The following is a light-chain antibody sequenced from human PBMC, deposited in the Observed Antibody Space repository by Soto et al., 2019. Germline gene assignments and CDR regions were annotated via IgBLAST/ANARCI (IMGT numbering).Light chain of an antibody. J-gene: IGKJ5*01. CDR3: QQYGSSPT. V-gene: IGKV3-20*01. CDR2: ATS. CDR1: QSISRSD. Sequence: EIVLTQSPGTVSLSPGESATLSCRASQSISRSDLAWYQHRPGQSPRLLIYATSSRATGIPDRFSGSGSGTDFTLTISRLEPEDFAVYYCQQYGSSPTFGQGTRLEIK.